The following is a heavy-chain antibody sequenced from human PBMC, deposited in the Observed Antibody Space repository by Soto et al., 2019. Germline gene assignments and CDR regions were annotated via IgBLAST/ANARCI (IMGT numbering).Heavy chain of an antibody. CDR2: VHRTSNT. Sequence: SETLSLTCTVSGDSIRDSFWSWVRQPPGKGLEWMGLVHRTSNTNYNPSLETRVTMLIDASANHFSLTLTSVTPADAAIYYCARGREDHVDHHFGHLFDSWGQGTLVTVSS. CDR1: GDSIRDSF. D-gene: IGHD3-10*01. V-gene: IGHV4-59*01. J-gene: IGHJ4*02. CDR3: ARGREDHVDHHFGHLFDS.